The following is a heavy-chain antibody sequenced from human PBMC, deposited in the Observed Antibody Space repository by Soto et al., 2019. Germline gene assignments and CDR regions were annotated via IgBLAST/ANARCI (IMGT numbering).Heavy chain of an antibody. CDR3: ARSLDYYYYYYMDV. CDR1: GGTFSSYT. J-gene: IGHJ6*03. CDR2: IIPILGIA. Sequence: SVKVSCKASGGTFSSYTISWVRQAPGQGLEWMGRIIPILGIANYAQKFQGRDTITADKSTSTAYMELSSLRSEDTAVYYCARSLDYYYYYYMDVWGKGTTVTVSS. V-gene: IGHV1-69*02.